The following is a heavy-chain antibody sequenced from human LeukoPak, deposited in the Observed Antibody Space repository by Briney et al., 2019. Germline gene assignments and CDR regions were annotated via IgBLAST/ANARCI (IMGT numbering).Heavy chain of an antibody. V-gene: IGHV1-2*06. CDR3: ARRVGYDNSGYYYVSTGSLVY. CDR2: INPNSGGT. J-gene: IGHJ4*02. Sequence: ASVKVSCKASGYTFTGDYMHWVRQAPGQGLEWMGRINPNSGGTNYAQKFQGRVTMTRDTSISTVYMELSRLRSDDTAVYYCARRVGYDNSGYYYVSTGSLVYWGQGTLVTVSS. D-gene: IGHD3-22*01. CDR1: GYTFTGDY.